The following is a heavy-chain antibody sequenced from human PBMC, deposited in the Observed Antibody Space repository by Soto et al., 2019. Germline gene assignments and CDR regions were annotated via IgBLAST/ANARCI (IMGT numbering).Heavy chain of an antibody. CDR3: ARDRRDSSGWYNVRMRDYYYGMDV. J-gene: IGHJ6*02. CDR1: GFTFSSYG. CDR2: IWYDGSNK. D-gene: IGHD6-19*01. V-gene: IGHV3-33*01. Sequence: QVQLVESGGGVVQPGRSLRLSCAASGFTFSSYGMHWVRQAPGKGLEWVAVIWYDGSNKYYADSVKGRFTISRDNSKNTLYLQMNSLRAEDTAVYYCARDRRDSSGWYNVRMRDYYYGMDVWGQGTTVTVSS.